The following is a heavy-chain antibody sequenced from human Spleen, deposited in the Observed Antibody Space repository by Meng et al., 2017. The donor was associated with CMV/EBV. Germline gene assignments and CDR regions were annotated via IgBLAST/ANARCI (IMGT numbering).Heavy chain of an antibody. CDR2: IDWNGGST. Sequence: GESLKISCEASGFIFDDHGMSWVRQAPGKGLEWVSGIDWNGGSTGYADSVKGRFTISRDNAKNTLYLQMNSLRAEDTAVYYCARGDWKGEPPDGFDIWGQGTMVTVSS. D-gene: IGHD1-1*01. V-gene: IGHV3-20*04. CDR3: ARGDWKGEPPDGFDI. J-gene: IGHJ3*02. CDR1: GFIFDDHG.